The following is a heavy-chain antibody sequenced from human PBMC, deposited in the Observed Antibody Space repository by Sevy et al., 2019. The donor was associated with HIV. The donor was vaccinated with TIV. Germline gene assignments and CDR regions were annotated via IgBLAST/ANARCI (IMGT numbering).Heavy chain of an antibody. CDR2: ISSSSSYI. Sequence: GGSLRLSCAASGFTFSSYSMNWVRQAPGKGLEWVSSISSSSSYIYYADSVKGRFTISRDNARNSLYLQMNSLRAEDTAVYYCARDYTYSSGWYSGGMDVWGQGTTVTVSS. D-gene: IGHD6-19*01. J-gene: IGHJ6*02. CDR3: ARDYTYSSGWYSGGMDV. CDR1: GFTFSSYS. V-gene: IGHV3-21*01.